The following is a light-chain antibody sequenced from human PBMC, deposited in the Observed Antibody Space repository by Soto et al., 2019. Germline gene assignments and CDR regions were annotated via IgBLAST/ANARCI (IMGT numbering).Light chain of an antibody. CDR1: QSISIW. Sequence: DIHMTQSPSTLSASVGDRVTITCRASQSISIWLAWYQQKPGQAPNLLIYKTSSLETGVPSRFSGSGSGTEFTLTISSLQPDDFAAYYCQHCNDYSWTFGQGTKVEVK. CDR2: KTS. V-gene: IGKV1-5*03. J-gene: IGKJ1*01. CDR3: QHCNDYSWT.